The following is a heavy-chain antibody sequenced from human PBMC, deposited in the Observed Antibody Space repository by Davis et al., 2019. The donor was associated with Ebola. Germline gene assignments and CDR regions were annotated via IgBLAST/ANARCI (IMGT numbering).Heavy chain of an antibody. CDR3: ARHDCSSTSCYSNWFDP. J-gene: IGHJ5*02. CDR2: IYYRGST. D-gene: IGHD2-2*02. Sequence: MPSETLSLTCTVSGGSASNYYWSWIRQPPGEGLEWIGYIYYRGSTNYNPSLKSRVTISVDTSKNQFSLKLSSVTAADTAVYYCARHDCSSTSCYSNWFDPWGQGTLVTVSS. CDR1: GGSASNYY. V-gene: IGHV4-59*08.